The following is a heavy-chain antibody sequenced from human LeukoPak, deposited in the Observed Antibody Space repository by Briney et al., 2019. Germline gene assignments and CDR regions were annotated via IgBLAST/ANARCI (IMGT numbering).Heavy chain of an antibody. J-gene: IGHJ4*02. Sequence: SETLSLTCTVSGGSISSTSYYWGWIRQPPGEGLEWIGSIYYSGSTYYNPSLKSRVTISVDTSKNQFSLKLSSVTAADTAVYYCARRPRGYTYGYYFDYWGQGTLVTVSS. CDR1: GGSISSTSYY. V-gene: IGHV4-39*01. CDR3: ARRPRGYTYGYYFDY. D-gene: IGHD5-18*01. CDR2: IYYSGST.